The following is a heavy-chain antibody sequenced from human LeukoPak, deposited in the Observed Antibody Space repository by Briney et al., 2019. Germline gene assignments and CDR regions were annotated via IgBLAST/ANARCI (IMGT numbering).Heavy chain of an antibody. D-gene: IGHD5-12*01. V-gene: IGHV4-34*01. CDR1: GGSFSGYY. CDR3: ARGVKMATTVPHYNWFDP. J-gene: IGHJ5*02. CDR2: INHSGST. Sequence: PSETLSLTCAVYGGSFSGYYWSWIRQPPGKGLEWIGEINHSGSTNYNPPLKSRVTISVDTSKNQFSLKLSSVTAADTAVYYCARGVKMATTVPHYNWFDPWGQGTLVTVSS.